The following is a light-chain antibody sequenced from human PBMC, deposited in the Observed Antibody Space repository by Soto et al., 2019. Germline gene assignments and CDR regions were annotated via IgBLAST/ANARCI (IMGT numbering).Light chain of an antibody. CDR2: DAS. CDR1: QSVSNY. CDR3: QQSXYNPT. Sequence: DIQMTQSPSSLSASVGDRVTITCRASQSVSNYLHWYQQKPGKAPNLLIYDASSLQSGVPSRFSGSGSGTDFTLTISSLQHEDFATXXCQQSXYNPTFGQGTKVDIK. V-gene: IGKV1-39*01. J-gene: IGKJ1*01.